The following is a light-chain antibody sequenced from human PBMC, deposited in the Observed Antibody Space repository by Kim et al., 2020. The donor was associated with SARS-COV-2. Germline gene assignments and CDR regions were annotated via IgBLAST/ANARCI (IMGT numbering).Light chain of an antibody. CDR3: SSYTDSNTLI. CDR1: SSDIGRYNY. CDR2: DVS. V-gene: IGLV2-8*01. Sequence: GQSATTSCTGTSSDIGRYNYVSWYQNHPGRAPTLIIYDVSRRPSGVPDRFSGSKSANTASLTVSGLQAEDEADYYCSSYTDSNTLIFGGGTQLTVL. J-gene: IGLJ2*01.